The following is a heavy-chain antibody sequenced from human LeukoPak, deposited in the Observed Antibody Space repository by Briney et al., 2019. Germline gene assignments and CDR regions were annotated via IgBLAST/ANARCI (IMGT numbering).Heavy chain of an antibody. V-gene: IGHV1-69*13. CDR3: ARDLSPSGAFDI. D-gene: IGHD2/OR15-2a*01. J-gene: IGHJ3*02. CDR1: GGTFSSYA. CDR2: IIPIFGTA. Sequence: SVKVSCRASGGTFSSYAISWVRQAPGQGLEWMGGIIPIFGTANYAQKFQGRVTITADESTSTAYMELSSLRSEDTAVYYCARDLSPSGAFDIWGQGTMVTVSS.